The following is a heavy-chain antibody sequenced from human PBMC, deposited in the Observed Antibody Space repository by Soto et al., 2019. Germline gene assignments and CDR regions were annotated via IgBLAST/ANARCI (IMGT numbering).Heavy chain of an antibody. D-gene: IGHD2-8*01. CDR1: GYNFTRFG. V-gene: IGHV1-18*01. CDR3: GREGQPMAQEDYYQFNGMDV. Sequence: QFQLVQSGAEVKKPGASVKVSCKASGYNFTRFGISWVRQAPGHGLEWMGWMGAHSGHTRQAQKFQGRLTMTTDASMNTADIDPRSLTSDDTALYYCGREGQPMAQEDYYQFNGMDVWGQGTTVIVSS. CDR2: MGAHSGHT. J-gene: IGHJ6*02.